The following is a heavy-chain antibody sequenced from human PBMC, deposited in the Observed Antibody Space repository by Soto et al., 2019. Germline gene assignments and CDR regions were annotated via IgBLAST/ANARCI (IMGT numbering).Heavy chain of an antibody. D-gene: IGHD3-3*01. J-gene: IGHJ4*02. CDR1: GFTVSSNY. CDR2: IYSGGST. CDR3: AREGADFWSGQYYFDY. Sequence: EVQLVETGGGLIQPGGSLRLSCAASGFTVSSNYMSWVRQAPGKGLEWVSVIYSGGSTYYADSVKGRFTISRDNSKNTLYLQMYSLRAEDTAVYYCAREGADFWSGQYYFDYWGQGTLVTVSS. V-gene: IGHV3-53*02.